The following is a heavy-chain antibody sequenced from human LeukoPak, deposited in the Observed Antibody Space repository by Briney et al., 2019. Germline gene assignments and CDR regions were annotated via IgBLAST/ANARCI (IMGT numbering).Heavy chain of an antibody. J-gene: IGHJ4*02. Sequence: GGSLRLSCAASGFSFSVFWMHWVRQAPGKGPVWVSRIKTDGSITDYADSVKGRFTISRDNSKNTLYLQMNSLRAEDTAVYYCARHYDYVWGSYPGYWGQGTLVTVSS. CDR1: GFSFSVFW. CDR3: ARHYDYVWGSYPGY. CDR2: IKTDGSIT. D-gene: IGHD3-16*02. V-gene: IGHV3-74*01.